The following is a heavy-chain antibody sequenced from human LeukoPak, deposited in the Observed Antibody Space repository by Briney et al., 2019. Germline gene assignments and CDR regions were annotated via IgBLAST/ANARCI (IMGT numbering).Heavy chain of an antibody. CDR1: GFTFSSYW. CDR3: ARDTDRNGWSFFED. D-gene: IGHD6-19*01. J-gene: IGHJ4*02. CDR2: IKSDGSST. V-gene: IGHV3-74*01. Sequence: GGSPRLSCAASGFTFSSYWMNWVRQVPGKGLVWVSRIKSDGSSTAYADSVQGRFTISRDNARNTLYLQMNSLRAEDTAVYYCARDTDRNGWSFFEDWGQGTLVTVSS.